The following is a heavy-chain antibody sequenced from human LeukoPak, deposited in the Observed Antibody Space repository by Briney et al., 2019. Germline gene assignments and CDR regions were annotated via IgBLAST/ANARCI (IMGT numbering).Heavy chain of an antibody. CDR1: CRSVSRGTYY. CDR2: IYYSGST. Sequence: PSETLSLTCTVSCRSVSRGTYYWTWIRQPPGEGLEWIGYIYYSGSTNYNPSLKSRVTISVDSSKNQFSLKLRAVTAAGTAVYYCASMEWFGELSPFDIWGQGTMVTVSS. J-gene: IGHJ3*02. D-gene: IGHD3-10*01. CDR3: ASMEWFGELSPFDI. V-gene: IGHV4-61*01.